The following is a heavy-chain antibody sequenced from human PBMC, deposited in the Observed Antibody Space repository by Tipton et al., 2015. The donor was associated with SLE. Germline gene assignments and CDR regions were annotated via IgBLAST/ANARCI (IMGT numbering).Heavy chain of an antibody. D-gene: IGHD1-26*01. Sequence: GSPRLSCAASGFTFSDYYMSWIRQAPGKGLEWVSYMSSSSSYTNYADSVKGRFTISRDNAKNTLYLQMNSLRAEDTAVYYCAKDHWGGSYCLDYWGQGTLVTVSS. CDR3: AKDHWGGSYCLDY. CDR2: MSSSSSYT. V-gene: IGHV3-11*06. J-gene: IGHJ4*02. CDR1: GFTFSDYY.